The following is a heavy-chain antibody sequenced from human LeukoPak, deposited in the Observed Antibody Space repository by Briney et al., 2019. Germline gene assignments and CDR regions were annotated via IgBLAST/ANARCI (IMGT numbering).Heavy chain of an antibody. D-gene: IGHD5-12*01. V-gene: IGHV3-15*01. J-gene: IGHJ4*02. CDR1: GVTFNIAW. Sequence: GGSLRLSCAASGVTFNIAWMTWVRQAPGKGLEWVGRIKCETDGRTTDYAAPVKSRFTISRDDSKTTLYLQMNSLKSEDSAMYYCVTSSSRHDYLFDYWGQGTLVSVSS. CDR3: VTSSSRHDYLFDY. CDR2: IKCETDGRTT.